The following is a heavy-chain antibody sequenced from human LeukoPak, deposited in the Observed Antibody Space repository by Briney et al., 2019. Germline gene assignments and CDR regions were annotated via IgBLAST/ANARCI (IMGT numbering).Heavy chain of an antibody. Sequence: GGSLRLSCAASGFTFDDYAMHWVRHAPGKGLEWVSGISWNSGSIGYADSVKGRFTISRDNSKNTLYLQMDSLRAEDTAMYYCARAYSSSWYVYYWGQGTLVTVSS. CDR2: ISWNSGSI. CDR3: ARAYSSSWYVYY. J-gene: IGHJ4*02. V-gene: IGHV3-9*01. D-gene: IGHD6-13*01. CDR1: GFTFDDYA.